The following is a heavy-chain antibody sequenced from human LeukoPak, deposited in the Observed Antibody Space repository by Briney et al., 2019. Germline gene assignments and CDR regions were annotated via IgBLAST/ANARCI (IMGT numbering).Heavy chain of an antibody. CDR2: IKQDGSEK. D-gene: IGHD3-22*01. J-gene: IGHJ4*02. Sequence: PGGSLRLSCAASGFTFSSYWMSWVRQAPGKGLEWVANIKQDGSEKYYVDSVKGRFTISRDNAKNSLYLQMNSLRAEDTAVYYCARDRVPLAYYHDSSGYYYGGGFFDYWGQGTLVTVSS. CDR1: GFTFSSYW. CDR3: ARDRVPLAYYHDSSGYYYGGGFFDY. V-gene: IGHV3-7*01.